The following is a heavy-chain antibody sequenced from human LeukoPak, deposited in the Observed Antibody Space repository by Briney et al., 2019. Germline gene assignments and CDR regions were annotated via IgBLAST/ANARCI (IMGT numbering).Heavy chain of an antibody. CDR1: GFTFTSSA. D-gene: IGHD1-26*01. CDR3: AADDRGATTLRDPHAFDI. Sequence: RASAKVSCKASGFTFTSSAVQWVRQARGQRLEWIGWIVVGSGNTNYAQKFQERVTITRDMSTSTAYMELSSLRSEDTAVYYCAADDRGATTLRDPHAFDIWGQGTMVTVSS. V-gene: IGHV1-58*01. J-gene: IGHJ3*02. CDR2: IVVGSGNT.